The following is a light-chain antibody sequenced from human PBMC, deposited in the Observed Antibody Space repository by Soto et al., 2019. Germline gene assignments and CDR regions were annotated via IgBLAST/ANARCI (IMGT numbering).Light chain of an antibody. J-gene: IGKJ3*01. V-gene: IGKV1-33*01. CDR2: DAS. CDR1: QDISDY. Sequence: DIQMTQSPSSLSASVGDRVAITCQASQDISDYLNWYQQKPGKAPKLLVYDASTLETGVPSRFSGSGSGTNFTFTINTLQPEDTATYYCQQYDNLLLFTFGPGTKVEVK. CDR3: QQYDNLLLFT.